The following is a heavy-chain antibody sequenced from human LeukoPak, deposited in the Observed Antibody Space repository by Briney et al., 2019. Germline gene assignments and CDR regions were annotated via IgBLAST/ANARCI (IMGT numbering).Heavy chain of an antibody. J-gene: IGHJ4*02. CDR1: GFTFSSYS. V-gene: IGHV3-21*04. CDR2: ISSSSSYI. CDR3: SRGGAFDD. Sequence: GGSLRLSCAASGFTFSSYSMNWVRQAPGKGLEWVSSISSSSSYIYYADSVKGRFTISRDNSKNMVYLEMNSLGVDDTAVYYCSRGGAFDDWGQGTLVTVSS. D-gene: IGHD4/OR15-4a*01.